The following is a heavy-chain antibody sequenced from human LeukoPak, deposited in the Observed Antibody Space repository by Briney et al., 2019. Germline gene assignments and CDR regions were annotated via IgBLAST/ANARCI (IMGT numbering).Heavy chain of an antibody. CDR1: GYTFTGYY. CDR3: AREDDSSGYYHY. V-gene: IGHV1-2*02. Sequence: ASVKVSCKASGYTFTGYYVHWVRQAPGQGLEWMGWINPNSGGTNYAQKFQGRVTMTRDTSISTAYMELSRLRSDDTAVYYCAREDDSSGYYHYWGQGTLVTVSS. J-gene: IGHJ4*02. D-gene: IGHD3-22*01. CDR2: INPNSGGT.